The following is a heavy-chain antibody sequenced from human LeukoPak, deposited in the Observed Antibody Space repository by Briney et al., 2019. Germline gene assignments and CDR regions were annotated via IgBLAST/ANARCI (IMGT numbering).Heavy chain of an antibody. CDR2: IKQDGSEK. D-gene: IGHD5-24*01. V-gene: IGHV3-7*04. J-gene: IGHJ4*02. CDR1: GFTFSSYW. CDR3: ARDAYKLFDY. Sequence: GGSLGLSCAASGFTFSSYWMSWLRHAPGKGLEWVANIKQDGSEKYYVDSVRGRFTISRDNGKNSLYLQMNSLRAEDTAVYYCARDAYKLFDYWGQGTLVTVFS.